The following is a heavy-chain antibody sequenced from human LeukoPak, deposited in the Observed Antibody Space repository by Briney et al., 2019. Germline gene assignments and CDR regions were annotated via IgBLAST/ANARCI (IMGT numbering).Heavy chain of an antibody. CDR1: GLTFRKYG. D-gene: IGHD3-22*01. Sequence: GGSLRLSCAASGLTFRKYGMNWVRQAPGAGLEWVSSISSGNDYIHYADSVRGRFTISRDDAKNSLYLEMNSLRAEDTAVYYCARDPTEGPYESYGRHYFDFWGQGTLVTVSS. J-gene: IGHJ4*02. CDR3: ARDPTEGPYESYGRHYFDF. CDR2: ISSGNDYI. V-gene: IGHV3-21*06.